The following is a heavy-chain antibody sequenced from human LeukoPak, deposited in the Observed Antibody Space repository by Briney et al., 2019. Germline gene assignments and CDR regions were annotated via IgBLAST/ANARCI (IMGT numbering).Heavy chain of an antibody. CDR3: TASDHLYCSSSSCHFDY. CDR1: GFTFSHAW. V-gene: IGHV3-15*01. Sequence: GGSLRLSCAASGFTFSHAWMSWVRQAPGKGLELVARIKNKPDGGTSDYTAPVKGRFTISRDDSKSTLYLQMNSLKTEDTAVYYCTASDHLYCSSSSCHFDYWGQGTLVTVAS. J-gene: IGHJ4*02. D-gene: IGHD2-2*01. CDR2: IKNKPDGGTS.